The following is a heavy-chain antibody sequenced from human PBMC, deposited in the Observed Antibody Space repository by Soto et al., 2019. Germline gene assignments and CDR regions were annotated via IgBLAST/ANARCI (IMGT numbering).Heavy chain of an antibody. J-gene: IGHJ5*02. CDR2: INPNSGGT. CDR3: AREGGVGGYCSGGSCSGYWFDP. Sequence: QVQLVQSGAEVKKPGASVKVSCKASGYTFTGYYMHWVRQAPGQGLEWMGWINPNSGGTNYAQKFQGRVTMTRDTSISTAYMELSRLRSDDTAVYYCAREGGVGGYCSGGSCSGYWFDPWGQGTLVTVSS. V-gene: IGHV1-2*02. D-gene: IGHD2-15*01. CDR1: GYTFTGYY.